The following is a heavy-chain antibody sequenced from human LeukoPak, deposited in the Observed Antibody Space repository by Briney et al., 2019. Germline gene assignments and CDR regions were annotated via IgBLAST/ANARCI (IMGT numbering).Heavy chain of an antibody. J-gene: IGHJ4*02. V-gene: IGHV4-34*01. CDR1: GGSFSGYY. CDR3: ARKQTGTMYDV. Sequence: SETLSLTCAVYGGSFSGYYWSWIRRSPGKGLEWIGTFSSGGSAYYNPSLTSRVSISKDTSDNQFSLRLYSVTAADTAVYYCARKQTGTMYDVWGQGTQVTVSS. D-gene: IGHD1-7*01. CDR2: FSSGGSA.